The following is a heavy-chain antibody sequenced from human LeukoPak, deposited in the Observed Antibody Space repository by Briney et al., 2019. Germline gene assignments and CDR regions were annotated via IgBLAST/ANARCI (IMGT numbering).Heavy chain of an antibody. Sequence: PGRSLRLSCTASGFTFGDYAMSWVRQAPGKGLEWVGFIRSKAYGGTTEYAASVKGRFAISRDDSKSIAYLQMNSPKTEDTAVYYCTREDYDILTSYGMDVWGKGTTVTVSS. CDR1: GFTFGDYA. J-gene: IGHJ6*04. D-gene: IGHD3-9*01. CDR2: IRSKAYGGTT. V-gene: IGHV3-49*04. CDR3: TREDYDILTSYGMDV.